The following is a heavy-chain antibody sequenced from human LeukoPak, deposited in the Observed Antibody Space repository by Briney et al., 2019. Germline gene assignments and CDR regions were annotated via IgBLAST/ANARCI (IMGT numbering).Heavy chain of an antibody. CDR2: INEDGSEK. CDR3: ARSKIDY. D-gene: IGHD4-11*01. Sequence: PGGSLRLSCAASGFTFSTYWMMWVRQAPGKGLEGVANINEDGSEKYYADSVEGRFTISRDNAKNSLDLQMSSLNAEDTAVYYCARSKIDYWGQGTLVTVSS. CDR1: GFTFSTYW. J-gene: IGHJ4*02. V-gene: IGHV3-7*01.